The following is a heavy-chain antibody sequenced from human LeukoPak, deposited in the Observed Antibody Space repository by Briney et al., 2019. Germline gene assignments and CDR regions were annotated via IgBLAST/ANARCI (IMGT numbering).Heavy chain of an antibody. CDR3: ARFAVAGTHYFDN. J-gene: IGHJ4*02. V-gene: IGHV1-69*13. CDR2: IIPIFCTA. Sequence: ASVKVSCKASGYTFTSYDIRWVRQAPGQGLDWMGGIIPIFCTANYAQKFQGRVTITADETTSTAYMELSRVRCEDTAVYYCARFAVAGTHYFDNWGERTLGTVSS. D-gene: IGHD6-19*01. CDR1: GYTFTSYD.